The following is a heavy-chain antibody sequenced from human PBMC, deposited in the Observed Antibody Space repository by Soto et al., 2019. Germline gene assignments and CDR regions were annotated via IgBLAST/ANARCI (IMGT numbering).Heavy chain of an antibody. J-gene: IGHJ4*02. CDR2: IYHSGST. V-gene: IGHV4-30-2*01. CDR1: GGSISSGGYS. D-gene: IGHD5-18*01. CDR3: ARLQQGGYSYGIFDY. Sequence: PSETLSLTCAVSGGSISSGGYSWSWIRQPPGKGLEWIGYIYHSGSTYYNPSLKSRVTISVDRSKNQFSLKLSSVTAADTAVYYCARLQQGGYSYGIFDYWGQGTLVTVSS.